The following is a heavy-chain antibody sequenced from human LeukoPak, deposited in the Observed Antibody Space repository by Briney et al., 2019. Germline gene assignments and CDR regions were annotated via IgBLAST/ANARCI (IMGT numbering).Heavy chain of an antibody. J-gene: IGHJ4*02. CDR3: ARVPNEPGEYYFDY. V-gene: IGHV1-8*01. CDR1: GYTFTSYD. D-gene: IGHD3-16*01. CDR2: MNPNSGNT. Sequence: ASVKVSCKASGYTFTSYDINWVRQATGQGLEWMGWMNPNSGNTGYAQKFQGRVTMTRNTSISTAYMELSSLRSEDTAVYYCARVPNEPGEYYFDYWGQGTLVTVSS.